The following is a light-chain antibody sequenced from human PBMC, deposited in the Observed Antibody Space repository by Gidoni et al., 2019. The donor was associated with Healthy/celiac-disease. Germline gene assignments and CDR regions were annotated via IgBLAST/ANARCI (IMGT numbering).Light chain of an antibody. CDR2: GNS. J-gene: IGLJ3*02. V-gene: IGLV1-40*01. Sequence: QSVLTQPPSVSRAPGQRVTLSCTGSRSNIGAGYDVPWYQQLPGTAPKLLFYGNSSRRSGVPDRFSGSKSGTSASMAITGLQAEDEADYYCRSYDSSLSGSVFGGGTKLTVL. CDR3: RSYDSSLSGSV. CDR1: RSNIGAGYD.